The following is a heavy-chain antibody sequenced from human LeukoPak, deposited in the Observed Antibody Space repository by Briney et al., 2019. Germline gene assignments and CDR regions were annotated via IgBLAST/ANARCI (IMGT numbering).Heavy chain of an antibody. V-gene: IGHV4-39*01. D-gene: IGHD6-19*01. CDR3: ASKPRRIAVAGVCYYYYYGMDV. CDR2: IYHSGST. Sequence: SETLSLTCTVSGGSIISTSFYWGWIRQPPGKGLAWLGSIYHSGSTYDNPSLKSRVTISVDRSKNQFSLKLSTVTAADTAVYCDASKPRRIAVAGVCYYYYYGMDVWGQGTAVTVSS. J-gene: IGHJ6*02. CDR1: GGSIISTSFY.